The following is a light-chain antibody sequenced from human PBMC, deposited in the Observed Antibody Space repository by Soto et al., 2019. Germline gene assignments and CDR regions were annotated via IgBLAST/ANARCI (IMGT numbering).Light chain of an antibody. V-gene: IGKV3-20*01. CDR2: GAS. Sequence: EIVLTQSPGTLSVSPGERATLSCRASQSISSNYLAWYQQKPGQAPSLLIYGASSRATGIPGRFSGSGSGTYFTLTISRLEPEDSAIYYCQQYVSWTFGQGTNVELQ. CDR1: QSISSNY. CDR3: QQYVSWT. J-gene: IGKJ1*01.